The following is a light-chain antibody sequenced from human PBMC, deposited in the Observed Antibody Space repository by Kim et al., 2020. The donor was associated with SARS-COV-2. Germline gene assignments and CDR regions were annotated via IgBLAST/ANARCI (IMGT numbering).Light chain of an antibody. CDR1: QGISDW. J-gene: IGKJ1*01. V-gene: IGKV1-12*01. CDR2: EAS. CDR3: QQTDSFPWT. Sequence: SASVGDRVTITWRASQGISDWLAWYQQKPGKAPKLLIYEASSLQSGVPSRFSGSGSGTDFTLTISSLQPEDFATYYCQQTDSFPWTFGQGTKVDI.